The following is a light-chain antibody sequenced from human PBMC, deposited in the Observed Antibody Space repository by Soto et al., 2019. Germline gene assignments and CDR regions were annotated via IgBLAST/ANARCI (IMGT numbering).Light chain of an antibody. V-gene: IGKV3-20*01. Sequence: ELVMTQSPATLSVSPGERATLSCRASQSVSSNLAWYQQKPGQAPRVLIYAASTRATGIPDRFSGSGSGTDFTLTISRLEPEDFAVYYCQQYGSSGTFGQGTKVDIK. CDR3: QQYGSSGT. CDR2: AAS. CDR1: QSVSSN. J-gene: IGKJ1*01.